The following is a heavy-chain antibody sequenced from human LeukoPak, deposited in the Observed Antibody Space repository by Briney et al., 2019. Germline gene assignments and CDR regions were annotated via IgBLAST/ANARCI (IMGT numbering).Heavy chain of an antibody. D-gene: IGHD1-1*01. J-gene: IGHJ5*02. CDR1: GGSISSHY. Sequence: ASETLSLTCTVSGGSISSHYWSWIRQPPGKGLEWIGYIYYSGSTNYNPSLKSRVTISVDTSKNQFSLKLSSVTAADTAVYYCARDASRYNWNDPFWFDPWGQGTLVTVSS. V-gene: IGHV4-59*11. CDR2: IYYSGST. CDR3: ARDASRYNWNDPFWFDP.